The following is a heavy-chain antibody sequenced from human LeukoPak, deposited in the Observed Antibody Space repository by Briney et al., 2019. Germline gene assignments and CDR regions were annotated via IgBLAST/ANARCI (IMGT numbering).Heavy chain of an antibody. J-gene: IGHJ6*03. D-gene: IGHD3-3*01. V-gene: IGHV3-49*04. CDR2: IRSKAYGGTT. CDR1: GFTFGDYA. Sequence: GGSLRLSCTAAGFTFGDYAMSWVRQAPGKGLEGVGFIRSKAYGGTTEYAASVKGRFTISRDDSKSIAYLQMNSLKTKDTAVYYCVGSSPYDLWSGYLHYYYYYMDVWGKGTTVTVSS. CDR3: VGSSPYDLWSGYLHYYYYYMDV.